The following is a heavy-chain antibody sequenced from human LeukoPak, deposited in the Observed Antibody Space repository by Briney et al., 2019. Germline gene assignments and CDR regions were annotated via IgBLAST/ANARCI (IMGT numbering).Heavy chain of an antibody. J-gene: IGHJ4*02. CDR1: GGSISSSSYY. CDR3: ARWYSSSWYADY. Sequence: SETLSLTCTVSGGSISSSSYYWGWIRQPPGKGLGWIGSIYYSGSTYYNPSLKSRVTISVDTSKNQFSLKLSSVTAADTAVYYCARWYSSSWYADYWGQGTLVTVSS. D-gene: IGHD6-13*01. V-gene: IGHV4-39*01. CDR2: IYYSGST.